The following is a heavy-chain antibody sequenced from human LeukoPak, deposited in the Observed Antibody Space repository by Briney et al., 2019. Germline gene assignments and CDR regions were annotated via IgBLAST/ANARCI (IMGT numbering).Heavy chain of an antibody. V-gene: IGHV4-30-2*01. J-gene: IGHJ5*02. CDR1: GGSISNGGYS. D-gene: IGHD5-18*01. CDR3: ARGDTAMVNNWFDP. Sequence: SQTLSLTCAVSGGSISNGGYSWSWIRQPPGKGLEWIGYIYHSGSTYYNPSLKSRVTISVDTSKNQFSLKLSSVTAADTAVYYCARGDTAMVNNWFDPWGQGTLVTVSS. CDR2: IYHSGST.